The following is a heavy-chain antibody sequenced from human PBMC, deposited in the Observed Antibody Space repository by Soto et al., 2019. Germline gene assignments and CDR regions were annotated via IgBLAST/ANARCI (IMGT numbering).Heavy chain of an antibody. CDR3: ARQLAALGPPSGFDY. D-gene: IGHD6-6*01. CDR2: IYYSGST. Sequence: PSETLSLTCTVSGGSISSSSYYWGWIRQPPGKGLEWIGSIYYSGSTYYNPSLKSRVTISVDTSKNQFSLKLSSVTAADTAVYYCARQLAALGPPSGFDYWGQGTLVTVSS. V-gene: IGHV4-39*01. CDR1: GGSISSSSYY. J-gene: IGHJ4*02.